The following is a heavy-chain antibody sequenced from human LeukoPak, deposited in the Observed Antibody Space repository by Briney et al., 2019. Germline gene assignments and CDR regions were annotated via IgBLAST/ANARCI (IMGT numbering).Heavy chain of an antibody. CDR2: INWNSEST. V-gene: IGHV3-20*04. CDR1: GYTFADHG. J-gene: IGHJ4*02. D-gene: IGHD3-10*01. Sequence: PGGSLRLSCAGSGYTFADHGMSWVRQAPGKGLKWVAGINWNSESTGYGDSVKGRFTISRDNSKNTLYLQMNSLRAEDTAVYYCAKAPIDYGSGSYANLGYWGQGTLVTVSS. CDR3: AKAPIDYGSGSYANLGY.